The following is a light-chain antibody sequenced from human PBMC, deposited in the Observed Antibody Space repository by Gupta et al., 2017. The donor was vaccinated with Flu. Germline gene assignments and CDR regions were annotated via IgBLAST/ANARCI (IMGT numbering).Light chain of an antibody. CDR3: QSFDNALSAWV. CDR2: GTT. V-gene: IGLV1-40*01. CDR1: SSNLGTGYD. Sequence: QSVLTQPPSVSGAPGQSITVSCTGASSNLGTGYDVHWYQQFPGRAPKLLLYGTTKRPSGVPDRFSGSKSGASASLAITGLQAGDEAVYYCQSFDNALSAWVFGGGTKVTVL. J-gene: IGLJ3*02.